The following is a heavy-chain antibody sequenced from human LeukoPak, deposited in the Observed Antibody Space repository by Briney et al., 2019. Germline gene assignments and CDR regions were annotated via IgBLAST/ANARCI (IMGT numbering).Heavy chain of an antibody. CDR1: GGTFSSYA. D-gene: IGHD2-21*02. CDR3: ARERGLVTTTFDS. CDR2: VIPVFGTT. J-gene: IGHJ5*01. V-gene: IGHV1-69*05. Sequence: SVKVSCKASGGTFSSYAVSWVRQAPGRGFEWMGRVIPVFGTTKYAQMFQGRVTITTDKSTGTAYMELSRLRSGDTAVYYCARERGLVTTTFDSWGQGVLVTVSP.